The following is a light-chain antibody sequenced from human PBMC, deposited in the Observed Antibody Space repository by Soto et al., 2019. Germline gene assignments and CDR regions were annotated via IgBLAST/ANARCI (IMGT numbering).Light chain of an antibody. Sequence: EIVLTQSPDTLSLSPGERATLSCRASQSVSGYLGWYQQKPGQAPRLLIYDASNRAYGVPARFRGSGSGTNFTLTIASLEPEDFAVYYCQQRSTWPPFSFGPGTKVDIK. CDR3: QQRSTWPPFS. J-gene: IGKJ3*01. CDR2: DAS. V-gene: IGKV3-11*01. CDR1: QSVSGY.